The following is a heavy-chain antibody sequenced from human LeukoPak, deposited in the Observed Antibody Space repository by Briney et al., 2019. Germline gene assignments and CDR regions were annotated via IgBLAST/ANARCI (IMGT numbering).Heavy chain of an antibody. CDR2: ISSGSSYI. Sequence: PGGSLRLSCAASGFTFSNYAMSWVRQAPGKGLEWVSSISSGSSYIYYADSVKGRFTISRDNAKNSLYLQMNSLRAEDTAVYYCARAYGSGSYYRGSDSWGQGTLVTVSS. V-gene: IGHV3-21*01. J-gene: IGHJ4*02. D-gene: IGHD3-10*01. CDR3: ARAYGSGSYYRGSDS. CDR1: GFTFSNYA.